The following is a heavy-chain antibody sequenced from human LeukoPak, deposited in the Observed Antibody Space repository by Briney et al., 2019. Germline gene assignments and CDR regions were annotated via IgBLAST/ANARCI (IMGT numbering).Heavy chain of an antibody. J-gene: IGHJ4*02. CDR1: GFTFSSYA. CDR3: ARVNGFWSGYSRY. CDR2: ISYDGSNK. D-gene: IGHD3-3*01. Sequence: PGGSLRLSCAASGFTFSSYAMHWVRQAPGKGLEWVAVISYDGSNKYYADSVKGRFTISRDSSKNTLYLQMNSLRAEDTAVYYCARVNGFWSGYSRYWGQGTLVTVSS. V-gene: IGHV3-30*04.